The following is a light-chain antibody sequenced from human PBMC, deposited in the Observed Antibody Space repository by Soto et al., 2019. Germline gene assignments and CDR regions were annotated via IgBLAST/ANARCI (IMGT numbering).Light chain of an antibody. J-gene: IGKJ1*01. CDR2: GAS. Sequence: EIVLTQSPGTLSLSPGEGATLSCRASQSVNNNYLAWYQQKPGQAPRLLIYGASNRATGIPDRFSGSGSGTDFTLTISRLEPEDFAVYYCQQYGGSGTFGQGTKVDIK. V-gene: IGKV3-20*01. CDR1: QSVNNNY. CDR3: QQYGGSGT.